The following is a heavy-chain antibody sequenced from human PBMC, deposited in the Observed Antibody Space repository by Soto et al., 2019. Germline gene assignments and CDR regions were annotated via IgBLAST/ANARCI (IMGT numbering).Heavy chain of an antibody. V-gene: IGHV4-34*01. D-gene: IGHD2-8*01. CDR2: INHSGST. Sequence: SETLSLTCTVSGGSISSYYWSWIRQPPGKGLEWIGEINHSGSTNYNPSLKSRVTISVDTSKNQFSLKLSSVTAADTAVYYCARGRGSIVLMVPDRGNWFDPWGQGTLVTVSS. CDR3: ARGRGSIVLMVPDRGNWFDP. CDR1: GGSISSYY. J-gene: IGHJ5*02.